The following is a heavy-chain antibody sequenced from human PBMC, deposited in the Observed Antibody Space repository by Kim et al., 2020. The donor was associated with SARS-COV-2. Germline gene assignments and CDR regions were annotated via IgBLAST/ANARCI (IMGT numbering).Heavy chain of an antibody. J-gene: IGHJ6*02. CDR2: IYYSGST. V-gene: IGHV4-59*13. CDR3: ARGAIFGVTRAPYYYYGMDV. CDR1: GGSISSYY. D-gene: IGHD3-3*01. Sequence: SETLSLTCTVSGGSISSYYWSWIRQPPGKGLEWIGYIYYSGSTNYNPSLKSRVTISVDTSKNQFSLKLSSVTAADTAVYYCARGAIFGVTRAPYYYYGMDVWGQGTTVTVSS.